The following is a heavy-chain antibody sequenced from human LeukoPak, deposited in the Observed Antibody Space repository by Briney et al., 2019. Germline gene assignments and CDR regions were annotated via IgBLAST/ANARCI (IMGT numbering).Heavy chain of an antibody. J-gene: IGHJ4*02. CDR1: GGSISSYY. V-gene: IGHV4-59*01. D-gene: IGHD4-17*01. CDR2: IYYSGST. Sequence: SETLSLTCTVSGGSISSYYWSWIRQPPGKGLEWIGYIYYSGSTNYNPSLKSRVTISVDTSKNQFSLKLSSVTAADTAVHYCARSEGTVTSHWGQGTLVTVSS. CDR3: ARSEGTVTSH.